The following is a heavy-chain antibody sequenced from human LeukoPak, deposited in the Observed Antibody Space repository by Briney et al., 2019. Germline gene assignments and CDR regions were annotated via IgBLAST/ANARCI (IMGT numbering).Heavy chain of an antibody. V-gene: IGHV3-23*01. CDR1: GFTFSSYA. Sequence: GGSLGLSCAASGFTFSSYAMSWVRQAPGKGLEWVSGMSGSGGSTYYADSVKGRFTISRDNSKNTLYLQMNTLRAEDTAVYYCAKDREYSYVYDAFDIWGQGTLVTVSS. CDR2: MSGSGGST. CDR3: AKDREYSYVYDAFDI. J-gene: IGHJ3*02. D-gene: IGHD3-16*01.